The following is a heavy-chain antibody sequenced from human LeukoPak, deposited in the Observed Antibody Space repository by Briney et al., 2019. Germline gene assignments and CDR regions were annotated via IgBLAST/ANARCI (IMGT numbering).Heavy chain of an antibody. CDR1: GFTLSDHY. V-gene: IGHV3-72*01. D-gene: IGHD2-21*01. J-gene: IGHJ4*02. CDR2: SRDKANSYST. Sequence: PGGSLRLSCGASGFTLSDHYMDWVRQAPGKGLKWVGRSRDKANSYSTEYAASVKGRFTISRDDSKNSLYLQMNSLKTEDTAVYYCAPLSPIDWGQGTLVTVSS. CDR3: APLSPID.